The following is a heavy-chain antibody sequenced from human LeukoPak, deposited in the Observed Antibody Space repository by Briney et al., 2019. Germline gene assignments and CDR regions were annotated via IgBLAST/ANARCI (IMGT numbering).Heavy chain of an antibody. J-gene: IGHJ4*02. V-gene: IGHV1-69*13. Sequence: SVKVSCKASGGTFSSYAISWVRQAPGQGLERMGGIIPIFGTANYAQKFQGRVTITADESTSTAYMELSSLRSEDTVVYYCASSVYLIAVASFDYWGQGTLVTVSS. CDR3: ASSVYLIAVASFDY. CDR1: GGTFSSYA. CDR2: IIPIFGTA. D-gene: IGHD6-19*01.